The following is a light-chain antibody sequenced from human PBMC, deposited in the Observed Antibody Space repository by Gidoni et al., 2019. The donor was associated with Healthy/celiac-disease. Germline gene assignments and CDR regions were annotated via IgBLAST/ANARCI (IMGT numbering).Light chain of an antibody. CDR3: QQSYSTPPFT. V-gene: IGKV1-39*01. J-gene: IGKJ3*01. CDR2: AAY. CDR1: QCISSY. Sequence: DIQLTQSPSCLSASVGDRVTITCRASQCISSYLIWYQQKPGNAPKLLIYAAYSLQSGVPSRFSGSGSGTDFTLTISSLQPEDFETYYCQQSYSTPPFTFGPGTKVDIK.